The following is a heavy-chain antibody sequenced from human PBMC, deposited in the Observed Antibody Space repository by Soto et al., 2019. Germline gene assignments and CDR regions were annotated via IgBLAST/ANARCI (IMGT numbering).Heavy chain of an antibody. CDR2: ISYDGSNK. Sequence: GGSLRLSCAASGFTFSSYGMHWVRQAPGKGLEWVAVISYDGSNKYYADSVKGRFTISRDNSKNTLYLQMNSLRAEDTAVYYCAKDLSSGWTIAYWGQGTLVTVSS. CDR1: GFTFSSYG. J-gene: IGHJ4*02. CDR3: AKDLSSGWTIAY. V-gene: IGHV3-30*18. D-gene: IGHD6-19*01.